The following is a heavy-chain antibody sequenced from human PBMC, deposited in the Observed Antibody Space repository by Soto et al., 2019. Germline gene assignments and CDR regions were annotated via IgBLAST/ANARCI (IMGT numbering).Heavy chain of an antibody. CDR1: GFTFSSYG. Sequence: PGGSLRLSCAASGFTFSSYGMHWVRQAPGKGLEWVALISFDGIYKYYADSVKGRFTISRDNSKNTLNLEMNSLRGEDTAVYYCAKEYPPVEEAIASYYFLGVDVWGQGTTVTVSS. CDR2: ISFDGIYK. D-gene: IGHD2-2*01. J-gene: IGHJ6*02. V-gene: IGHV3-30*18. CDR3: AKEYPPVEEAIASYYFLGVDV.